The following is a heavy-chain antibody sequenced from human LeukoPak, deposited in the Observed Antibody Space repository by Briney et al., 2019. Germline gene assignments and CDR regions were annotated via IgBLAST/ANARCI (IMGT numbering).Heavy chain of an antibody. Sequence: SGPTLVNPTQTLTXTCTFSGFSLSTRGVGMGWIPQPPGKALEWLGLIFGDDDKRYRPSLQSRLTITKDTSKNQVVLTLTNMDPVDTGTYYCAHILWTVTSPFDYWGQGTLVTVSS. V-gene: IGHV2-5*02. CDR2: IFGDDDK. CDR3: AHILWTVTSPFDY. CDR1: GFSLSTRGVG. J-gene: IGHJ4*02. D-gene: IGHD4-17*01.